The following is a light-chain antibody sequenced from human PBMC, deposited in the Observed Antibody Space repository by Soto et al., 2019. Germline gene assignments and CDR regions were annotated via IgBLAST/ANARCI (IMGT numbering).Light chain of an antibody. V-gene: IGKV3-15*01. CDR3: QQRSDWIT. CDR2: GAS. CDR1: QSVSSN. J-gene: IGKJ5*01. Sequence: EVVLTQSPATLSVSAGGTVTLSCRASQSVSSNLAWYQQKPGQAPRLLIYGASTRATGIPARFSGSGSGTEFTLTISSLQSEDFTVYYCQQRSDWITFGQGTRLEIK.